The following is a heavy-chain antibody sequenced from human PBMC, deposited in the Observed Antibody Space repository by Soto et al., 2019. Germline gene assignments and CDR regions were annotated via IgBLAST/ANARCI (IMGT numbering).Heavy chain of an antibody. CDR2: INWDGDST. D-gene: IGHD3-10*01. V-gene: IGHV3-20*04. CDR1: GFTFAEDG. CDR3: ARVPDGSYPYDN. J-gene: IGHJ4*02. Sequence: EIQLVESGGGVIRPGGSLRLSCVASGFTFAEDGMSCVRQAPGKGLEWVSGINWDGDSTGYGDSVKGRFTISRDNATRTVYLQMNSLRAEDTAFFYCARVPDGSYPYDNWGQGTLVTVSS.